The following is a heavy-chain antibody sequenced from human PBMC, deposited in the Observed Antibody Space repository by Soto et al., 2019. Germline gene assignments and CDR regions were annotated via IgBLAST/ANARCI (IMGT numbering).Heavy chain of an antibody. V-gene: IGHV3-30*09. CDR2: ISENGVNK. Sequence: GGCLRLSCSASGFTVTSFAIHWVCQAPGKGLEWVAVISENGVNKYSAESVRGRFVISRDNSKNTVELEMNSLRPEDTAIYFCARRLTKTVSALGYWGQGTLVTVSS. CDR1: GFTVTSFA. CDR3: ARRLTKTVSALGY. J-gene: IGHJ4*02. D-gene: IGHD2-8*01.